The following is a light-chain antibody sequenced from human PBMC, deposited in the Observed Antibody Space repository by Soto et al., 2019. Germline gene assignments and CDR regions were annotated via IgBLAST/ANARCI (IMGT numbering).Light chain of an antibody. J-gene: IGKJ2*01. Sequence: ENVLTQSPGTLSLSPGERATLSCRASQSVTSNFLAWYQQKPGQAPRLLIYGASTRAAGVPDRFSGSGSGTVFTLTITRLEPEDFAVYYCQQYGRSPLLYTFGQGTQLGVK. CDR3: QQYGRSPLLYT. CDR1: QSVTSNF. V-gene: IGKV3-20*01. CDR2: GAS.